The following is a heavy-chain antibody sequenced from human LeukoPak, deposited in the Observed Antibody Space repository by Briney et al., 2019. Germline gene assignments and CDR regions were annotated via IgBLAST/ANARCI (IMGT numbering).Heavy chain of an antibody. CDR3: ARVVVPAALDY. D-gene: IGHD2-2*01. CDR2: IWYDGSNK. Sequence: GGSLRLSCAASGFTFSSYGMHWVRQAPGKGLEWVAVIWYDGSNKYYADSVKGRFTISRDNSKNTLYLQMNSLRAKDTAVYYCARVVVPAALDYWGQGTLVTVSS. V-gene: IGHV3-33*01. CDR1: GFTFSSYG. J-gene: IGHJ4*02.